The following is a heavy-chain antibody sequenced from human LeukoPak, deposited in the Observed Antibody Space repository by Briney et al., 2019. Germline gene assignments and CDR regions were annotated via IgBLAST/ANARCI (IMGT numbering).Heavy chain of an antibody. D-gene: IGHD3-22*01. CDR2: INPNSGGT. CDR3: ATTRRFYYYISGPDAFDL. J-gene: IGHJ3*01. V-gene: IGHV1-2*02. Sequence: ASVQVSCKASGYTLTGYYIHWVRQAPGQGLEWMGWINPNSGGTNYAQHFQGSITMTRNTSISTAYMELSRLRSDDTGVYYCATTRRFYYYISGPDAFDLRGQGTMVTVSS. CDR1: GYTLTGYY.